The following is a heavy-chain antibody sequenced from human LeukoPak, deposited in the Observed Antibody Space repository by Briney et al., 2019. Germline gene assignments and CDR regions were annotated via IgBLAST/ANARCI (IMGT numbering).Heavy chain of an antibody. Sequence: SETLSLTCTVSGGSISSYYWSWIRQPAGKGLEWIGHIYTSGTTNYNPSLKGRVTMSVDTSKSQFSLKLSSVTAADTAVYYCARVLVVAGHSDYSYFDLWGRGTLVTVSS. V-gene: IGHV4-4*07. CDR2: IYTSGTT. J-gene: IGHJ2*01. CDR3: ARVLVVAGHSDYSYFDL. CDR1: GGSISSYY. D-gene: IGHD2-15*01.